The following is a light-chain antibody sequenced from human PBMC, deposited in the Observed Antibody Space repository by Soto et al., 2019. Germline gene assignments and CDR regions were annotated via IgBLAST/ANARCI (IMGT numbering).Light chain of an antibody. V-gene: IGKV3-15*01. Sequence: EVVMTQSPATLSVSLGDRATLSCRASQSVSSNLAWYQQKPGQAPRLLIYGASTRATGIPARFSGSGSGTEFTLTISSLQSEDFAVYSCQQYNNWPLTVGGGTKVDSK. CDR2: GAS. J-gene: IGKJ4*01. CDR3: QQYNNWPLT. CDR1: QSVSSN.